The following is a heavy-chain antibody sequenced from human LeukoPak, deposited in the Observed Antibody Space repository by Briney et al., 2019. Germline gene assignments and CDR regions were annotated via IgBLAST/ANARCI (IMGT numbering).Heavy chain of an antibody. CDR2: IKSKTDGGTT. CDR1: GFTFSNAW. D-gene: IGHD6-19*01. Sequence: GGSLRLSCAASGFTFSNAWMSWVRQAPGKGLEWVGRIKSKTDGGTTDYAAPVKGRFTISRDDSKNTLYLQMNSLKTEDIAVYYCTSSIAVAGTHYFDYWGQGTLVTVSS. J-gene: IGHJ4*02. CDR3: TSSIAVAGTHYFDY. V-gene: IGHV3-15*01.